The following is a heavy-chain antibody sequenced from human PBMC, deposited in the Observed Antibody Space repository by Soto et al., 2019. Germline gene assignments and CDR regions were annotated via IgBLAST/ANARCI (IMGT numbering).Heavy chain of an antibody. CDR3: ARLDCSSTSCLYDFDY. CDR1: GGSICSYY. CDR2: IYYSGST. J-gene: IGHJ4*02. Sequence: SETLSLTCTVSGGSICSYYWSWIRQPPGKGLEWIGYIYYSGSTNYYPSLKSRVTISVDTSKNQFSLKLSSVTAADTAVYYCARLDCSSTSCLYDFDYWGQGTLVTVSS. D-gene: IGHD2-2*01. V-gene: IGHV4-59*01.